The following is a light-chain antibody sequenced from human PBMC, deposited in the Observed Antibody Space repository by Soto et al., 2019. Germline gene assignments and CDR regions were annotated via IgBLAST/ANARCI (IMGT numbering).Light chain of an antibody. CDR2: GAS. J-gene: IGKJ4*01. V-gene: IGKV3-15*01. CDR1: QSVSSK. Sequence: EIVMTQSPATLSVSPGERATLSCRASQSVSSKLAWYQQKPCQAPRLLIYGASTRATGIPARFSGSGSGTEFTLTISSLQSEDFAVYYCQQYNNWPLTFGGGTKVDIK. CDR3: QQYNNWPLT.